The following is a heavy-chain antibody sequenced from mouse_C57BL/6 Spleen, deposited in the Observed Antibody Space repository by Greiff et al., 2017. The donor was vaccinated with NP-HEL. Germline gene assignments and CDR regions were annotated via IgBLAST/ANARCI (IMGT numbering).Heavy chain of an antibody. J-gene: IGHJ1*03. CDR1: GFNIKDDY. V-gene: IGHV14-4*01. Sequence: EVQLQQSGAELVRPGASVKLSCTASGFNIKDDYMHWVKQRPEQGLEWIGWIDPENGDTEYASKFQGKATITADTSSNTAYLMLSSLTSEDTAVYYCTPFITTVVAHWYFDVWGTGTTVTVSS. D-gene: IGHD1-1*01. CDR2: IDPENGDT. CDR3: TPFITTVVAHWYFDV.